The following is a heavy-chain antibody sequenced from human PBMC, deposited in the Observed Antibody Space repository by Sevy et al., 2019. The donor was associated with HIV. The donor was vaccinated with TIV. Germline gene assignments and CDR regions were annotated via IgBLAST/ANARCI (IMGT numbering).Heavy chain of an antibody. V-gene: IGHV3-7*01. J-gene: IGHJ5*02. D-gene: IGHD4-17*01. CDR1: GFTFSNYW. CDR2: IKQDASEI. Sequence: GGSLRLSCAASGFTFSNYWMTWVRQAPGKGLEWVAYIKQDASEIYYVDSVKGRFIISRDNAENSLYLQMNSLRVEDTAVYYCARDQHDYAGNVRTGWFDPWGQGTLVTVSS. CDR3: ARDQHDYAGNVRTGWFDP.